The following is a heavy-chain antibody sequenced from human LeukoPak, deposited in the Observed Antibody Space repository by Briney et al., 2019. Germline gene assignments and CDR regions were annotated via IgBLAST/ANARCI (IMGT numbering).Heavy chain of an antibody. Sequence: SGTLSLTCMVCVCSLSSHYWRWIRQPPSKGLEYIGYINYSGWTDYNPSLRSRATISVDTSKNQFSLKLSSVTAADTAVYYCARHHSGSYSYFDYWGQGTLVTVSS. V-gene: IGHV4-59*08. CDR1: VCSLSSHY. J-gene: IGHJ4*02. CDR2: INYSGWT. D-gene: IGHD1-26*01. CDR3: ARHHSGSYSYFDY.